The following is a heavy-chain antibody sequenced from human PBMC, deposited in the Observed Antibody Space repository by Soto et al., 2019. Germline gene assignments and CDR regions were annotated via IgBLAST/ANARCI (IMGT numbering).Heavy chain of an antibody. CDR3: ARVGDSGYDERYFDY. D-gene: IGHD5-12*01. CDR1: GFTFSSYS. J-gene: IGHJ4*02. CDR2: ISSSSRYI. V-gene: IGHV3-21*01. Sequence: EVQLVESGGGLVKPGGSLRLSCAASGFTFSSYSMNWVRQAPGKGLEWVSSISSSSRYIYYADSVKGRFTISRDNAKNSLYLQMNSLRAEDTAVYYCARVGDSGYDERYFDYWGQGTLVTVSS.